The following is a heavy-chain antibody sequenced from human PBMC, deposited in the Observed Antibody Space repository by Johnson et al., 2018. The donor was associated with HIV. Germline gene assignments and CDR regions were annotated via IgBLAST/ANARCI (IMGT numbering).Heavy chain of an antibody. Sequence: VQLVESGGGVVRPGGSLRLSCAAAGFTFDDYGMSWVRQAPGKGLEWVSGIHWNGGSTGYADSVKGRFTISRDNSKNTLYLQMNSLRAEDTAVYYCARPRRLFEGHDAFDICGQGTMVTVSS. CDR3: ARPRRLFEGHDAFDI. V-gene: IGHV3-20*04. CDR1: GFTFDDYG. CDR2: IHWNGGST. J-gene: IGHJ3*02. D-gene: IGHD2-21*01.